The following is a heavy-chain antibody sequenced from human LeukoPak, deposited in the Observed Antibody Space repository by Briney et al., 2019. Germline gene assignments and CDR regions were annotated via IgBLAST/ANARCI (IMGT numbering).Heavy chain of an antibody. CDR1: GFSVSGYW. D-gene: IGHD6-13*01. CDR2: IKQDGSEK. Sequence: GGSLRLSCAVSGFSVSGYWMTWVRQAPGKGLEWVANIKQDGSEKYYVDSVNGRFTISRDNAENSLFLQMNSLRVEDTAVYYCAREWQGGIAAAGTRIEGDYWGQGTLVAVSS. CDR3: AREWQGGIAAAGTRIEGDY. V-gene: IGHV3-7*01. J-gene: IGHJ4*02.